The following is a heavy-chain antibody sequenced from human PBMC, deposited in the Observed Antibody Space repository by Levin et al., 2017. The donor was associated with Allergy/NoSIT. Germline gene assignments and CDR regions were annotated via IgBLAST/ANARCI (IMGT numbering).Heavy chain of an antibody. CDR3: VRNRAASDPYYFDY. V-gene: IGHV1-2*02. CDR2: ISPNSGGT. D-gene: IGHD6-13*01. J-gene: IGHJ4*02. CDR1: GYTFTDYY. Sequence: ASVKVSCKASGYTFTDYYIHWVRQAPGQGLEWMGWISPNSGGTKYAQKFQGGVTMTRDTSITTAYMGLNGLTSDDTAVYYCVRNRAASDPYYFDYWGQGTLVTVSS.